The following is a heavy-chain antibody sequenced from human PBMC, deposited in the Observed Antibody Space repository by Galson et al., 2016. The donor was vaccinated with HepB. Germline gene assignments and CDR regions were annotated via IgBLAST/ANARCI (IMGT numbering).Heavy chain of an antibody. Sequence: SLRLSCAASGFTFSSYAMSWVRQAPGKGLEWVSSISDSGSTYYADSVKGRFTVSRDNSNDTLYLQMDSLRAEDTTVFYCARGGSGGYFYFDYWGQGILVTVSS. V-gene: IGHV3-23*01. CDR2: ISDSGST. J-gene: IGHJ4*02. CDR1: GFTFSSYA. CDR3: ARGGSGGYFYFDY. D-gene: IGHD3-22*01.